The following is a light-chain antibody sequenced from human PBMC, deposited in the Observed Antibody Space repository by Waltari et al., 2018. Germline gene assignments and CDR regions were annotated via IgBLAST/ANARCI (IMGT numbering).Light chain of an antibody. J-gene: IGLJ3*02. CDR1: SGHSYYA. V-gene: IGLV4-69*01. Sequence: QPVLTQSPSASASLGASVKLTCTLSSGHSYYAIAWHQQQPGKGPRFLMILNNDGSHNKGDGIPDRFSGSSSGAERYLTISSLQSEDEADYYCQTWGTGIPVFGGGTKLTVL. CDR2: LNNDGSH. CDR3: QTWGTGIPV.